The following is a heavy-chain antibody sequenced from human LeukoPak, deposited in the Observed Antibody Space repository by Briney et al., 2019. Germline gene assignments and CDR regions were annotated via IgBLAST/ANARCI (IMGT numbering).Heavy chain of an antibody. CDR1: GSTFSSYA. V-gene: IGHV3-23*01. D-gene: IGHD6-13*01. J-gene: IGHJ4*02. CDR3: AKEITAAGTRGLDY. Sequence: PGGSLRLSCAASGSTFSSYAMSWVRQAPGKGLEWVSAISGSGGSTYYADSVKGRFTISRDNSKNTVYLQMNSLRAEDTAVYYCAKEITAAGTRGLDYWGQGTLVTVSS. CDR2: ISGSGGST.